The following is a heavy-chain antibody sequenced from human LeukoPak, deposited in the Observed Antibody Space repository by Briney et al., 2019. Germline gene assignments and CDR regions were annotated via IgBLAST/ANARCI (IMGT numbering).Heavy chain of an antibody. Sequence: GGSLRLSCVGSGFTFSTYTLSWIRQAPGKGLELVSAISRSGDRTYYADSVRGRFAISRDNSKDTLYVQMNSLRVDDSAVYYCARGEYFAFDLWGQGTVVTVSS. J-gene: IGHJ3*01. D-gene: IGHD2/OR15-2a*01. CDR3: ARGEYFAFDL. CDR2: ISRSGDRT. V-gene: IGHV3-23*01. CDR1: GFTFSTYT.